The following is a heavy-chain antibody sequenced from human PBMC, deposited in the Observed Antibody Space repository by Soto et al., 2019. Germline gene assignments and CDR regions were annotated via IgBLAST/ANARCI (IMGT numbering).Heavy chain of an antibody. Sequence: QVQLVESGGGVVQPGRSLRLSCAASGFTFSSYGMHWVRQAPGKGLEWVAVIWYDGSNKYYADSVKGRFTISRDNSKNTLYLQMNSLTAEDTAVYYCARERIHYYGSGSYNYYYGMDVWGQGTTVTVSS. CDR1: GFTFSSYG. CDR3: ARERIHYYGSGSYNYYYGMDV. V-gene: IGHV3-33*01. CDR2: IWYDGSNK. D-gene: IGHD3-10*01. J-gene: IGHJ6*02.